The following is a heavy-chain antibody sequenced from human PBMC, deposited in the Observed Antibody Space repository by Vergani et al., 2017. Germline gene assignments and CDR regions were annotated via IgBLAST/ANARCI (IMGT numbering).Heavy chain of an antibody. V-gene: IGHV3-9*01. D-gene: IGHD2-21*02. Sequence: EVQLVESGGGLVQPGRSLRLSCAASGFTFDDYAMHWVRQAPGKGLEWVSGISWNSGSIGYADFVKGRFTISRDNAKNSLYLQMNSLRAEDTALYYCAKVAVTDGNYFDYWGQGTLVTVSS. CDR3: AKVAVTDGNYFDY. CDR2: ISWNSGSI. CDR1: GFTFDDYA. J-gene: IGHJ4*02.